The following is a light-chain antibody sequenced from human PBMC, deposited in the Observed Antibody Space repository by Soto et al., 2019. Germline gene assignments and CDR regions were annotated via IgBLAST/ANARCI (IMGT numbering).Light chain of an antibody. V-gene: IGLV2-14*01. J-gene: IGLJ2*01. CDR2: DVS. CDR1: SSYVGGYNY. Sequence: QSVLTQPASVSGSPGQSITISCTGTSSYVGGYNYVSWYQQHPGKAPKLMIYDVSDRPSGVSNRFSGSKSGNTASLTISGRQAEDEADYYCSSYTRSTTLVVFGGGTKLTVL. CDR3: SSYTRSTTLVV.